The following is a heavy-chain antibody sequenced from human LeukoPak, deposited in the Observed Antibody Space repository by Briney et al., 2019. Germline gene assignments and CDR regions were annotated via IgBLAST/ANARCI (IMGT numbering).Heavy chain of an antibody. CDR2: INHSGST. CDR3: ARERGNYVIIDY. Sequence: SETLSLTCAVYGGSFSGYYWSWIRQPPGKGLEWIGEINHSGSTNYNPSLESRVTISVDTSKNQFSLKLSSVTAADTAVYYCARERGNYVIIDYWGQGTLVTVSS. CDR1: GGSFSGYY. V-gene: IGHV4-34*01. J-gene: IGHJ4*02. D-gene: IGHD1-7*01.